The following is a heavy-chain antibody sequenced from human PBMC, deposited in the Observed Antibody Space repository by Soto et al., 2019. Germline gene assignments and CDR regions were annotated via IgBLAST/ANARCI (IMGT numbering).Heavy chain of an antibody. V-gene: IGHV3-15*01. CDR2: IKSKTVGGTT. J-gene: IGHJ5*02. D-gene: IGHD3-3*01. Sequence: GGSLRLSCAASGFTFSNAWMSWVRQPPGKGLGWVGRIKSKTVGGTTDYAAPVKGRFTISRDDSKNTLYLQMNSLKTEDTAVYYCTTTLSYYDSFSGYYSNWFGPWGQGTLVTVP. CDR1: GFTFSNAW. CDR3: TTTLSYYDSFSGYYSNWFGP.